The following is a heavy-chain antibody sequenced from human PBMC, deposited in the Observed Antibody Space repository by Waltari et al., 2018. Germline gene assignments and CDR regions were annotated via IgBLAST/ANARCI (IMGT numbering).Heavy chain of an antibody. CDR2: INHSGST. J-gene: IGHJ2*01. CDR1: GGSFSGYS. D-gene: IGHD3-10*01. CDR3: ARSYTGSYYNVGWYFDL. V-gene: IGHV4-34*01. Sequence: QVQLQQWGAGLLKPSATLSPTCAVYGGSFSGYSWSWIRQPPGKGLEWIGEINHSGSTNYNPSLKSRVTISVDTSKNQFSLKLSSVTAADTAVYYCARSYTGSYYNVGWYFDLWGRGTLVTVSS.